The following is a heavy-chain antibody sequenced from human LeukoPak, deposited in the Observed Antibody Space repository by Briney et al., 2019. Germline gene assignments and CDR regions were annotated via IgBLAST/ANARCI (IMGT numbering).Heavy chain of an antibody. J-gene: IGHJ4*02. CDR2: INHSGST. CDR1: GGSISSYY. Sequence: PSETLSLTCTVSGGSISSYYWSWIRQPPGKGLEWIGEINHSGSTNYNPSLKSRVTISVDTSKNQFSLKLSSVTAADTAVYYCARQPYCSSTSCYRYFDYWGQGTLVTVSS. D-gene: IGHD2-2*01. V-gene: IGHV4-34*01. CDR3: ARQPYCSSTSCYRYFDY.